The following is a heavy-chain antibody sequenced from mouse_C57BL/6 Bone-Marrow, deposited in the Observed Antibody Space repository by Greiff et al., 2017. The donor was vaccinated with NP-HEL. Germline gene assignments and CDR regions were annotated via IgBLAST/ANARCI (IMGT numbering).Heavy chain of an antibody. V-gene: IGHV1-80*01. D-gene: IGHD1-1*01. CDR3: ERYYGSSYYFDY. Sequence: VQLQQSGAELVKPGASVKISCKASGYAFSSYWMNWVKQRPGKGLEWIGQIYPGDGDTNYNGKFKGKATLTVANSSSTAYMQLSSLTSEDSAVYFCERYYGSSYYFDYWGQGTTLTVSS. J-gene: IGHJ2*01. CDR2: IYPGDGDT. CDR1: GYAFSSYW.